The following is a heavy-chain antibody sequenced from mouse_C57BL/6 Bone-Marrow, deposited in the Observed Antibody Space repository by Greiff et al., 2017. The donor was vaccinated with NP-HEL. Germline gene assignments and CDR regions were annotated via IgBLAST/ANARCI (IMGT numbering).Heavy chain of an antibody. CDR1: GYTFTDYE. CDR2: IDPETGGT. Sequence: QVQLQQSGAELVRPGASVTLSCKASGYTFTDYEMHWVKQTPVHGLEWIGAIDPETGGTAYNQKSKGKAILTADKSSSTAYMELRSLTSEDSAVYYYTRNLLWLPIDYWGQGTTLTVSS. V-gene: IGHV1-15*01. CDR3: TRNLLWLPIDY. J-gene: IGHJ2*01. D-gene: IGHD2-2*01.